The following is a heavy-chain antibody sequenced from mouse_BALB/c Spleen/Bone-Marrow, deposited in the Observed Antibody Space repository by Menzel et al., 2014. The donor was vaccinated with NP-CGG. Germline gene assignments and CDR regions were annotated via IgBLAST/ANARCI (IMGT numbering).Heavy chain of an antibody. V-gene: IGHV5-6-4*01. CDR3: TRDGKGNYVHAMDY. J-gene: IGHJ4*01. Sequence: EVMLVESGGGLVKPGGSLKLSCAASGFTFSSYTMSWVRQTPEKRLEWVATISSGGSYTYYPDSVKGRFTISRDNAKNALYLQMSILNSEVTAMYYCTRDGKGNYVHAMDYWDHGASVTISS. D-gene: IGHD2-1*01. CDR2: ISSGGSYT. CDR1: GFTFSSYT.